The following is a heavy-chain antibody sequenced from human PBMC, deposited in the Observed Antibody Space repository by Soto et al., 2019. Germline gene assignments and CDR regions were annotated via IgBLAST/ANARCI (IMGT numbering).Heavy chain of an antibody. J-gene: IGHJ4*02. D-gene: IGHD5-12*01. CDR1: GGSISSGDYY. V-gene: IGHV4-30-4*01. CDR2: IYYSGST. CDR3: ARGDGGYGLYYFDY. Sequence: QVQLQESGPGLVKPSQTLSLTCTVSGGSISSGDYYWSWIRQPPGKGLEWIGYIYYSGSTDYNPSLRSRVTISVDTSNNQFSLKLSSVTAADTAVYYCARGDGGYGLYYFDYWGQGTLVTVSS.